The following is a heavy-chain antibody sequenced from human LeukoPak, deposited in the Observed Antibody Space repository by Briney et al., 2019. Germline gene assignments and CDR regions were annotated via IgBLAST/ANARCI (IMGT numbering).Heavy chain of an antibody. D-gene: IGHD3-10*01. J-gene: IGHJ4*02. CDR2: IKQDDDEK. Sequence: GGSLRLSCAASGFTFSSYYMSWVRQAPGKGLEWVANIKQDDDEKHYVDSVKGRFTISRDNAKNSLYLQMNSLRAEDTAVYYCARDAYYYGSGSYYPPDYWGQGTLVIVSS. CDR3: ARDAYYYGSGSYYPPDY. V-gene: IGHV3-7*01. CDR1: GFTFSSYY.